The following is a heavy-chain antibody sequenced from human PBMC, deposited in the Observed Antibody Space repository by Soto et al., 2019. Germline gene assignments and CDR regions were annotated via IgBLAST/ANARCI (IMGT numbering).Heavy chain of an antibody. J-gene: IGHJ4*02. V-gene: IGHV3-9*01. CDR1: GFTFDDYA. Sequence: GGSLRLSCAASGFTFDDYAMHWVRQAPGKGLEWVSGISWNSGSIGYADSVKGRFTISRDNAKNSLYLQMNSLRAEDTALYYCAKDSGRAGTGVLYDYWGQGTLVTVSS. CDR3: AKDSGRAGTGVLYDY. CDR2: ISWNSGSI. D-gene: IGHD6-19*01.